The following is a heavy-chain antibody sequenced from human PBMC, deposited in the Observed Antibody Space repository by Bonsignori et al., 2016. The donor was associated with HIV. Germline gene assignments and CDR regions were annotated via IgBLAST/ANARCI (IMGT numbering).Heavy chain of an antibody. V-gene: IGHV4-34*01. CDR3: ARGLGGLRLGELSFAPQYYYHMDV. Sequence: QVQLQQWGAGLLKSSETLSLTCAVYGVSFSGFYWSWIRQPPGKGLEWIGEILHSGNTNYTPSLKGRVSISADMSKNQVSLKLSSVTAADTAVYYCARGLGGLRLGELSFAPQYYYHMDVWGKGTTVTVSS. CDR1: GVSFSGFY. J-gene: IGHJ6*03. CDR2: ILHSGNT. D-gene: IGHD3-16*02.